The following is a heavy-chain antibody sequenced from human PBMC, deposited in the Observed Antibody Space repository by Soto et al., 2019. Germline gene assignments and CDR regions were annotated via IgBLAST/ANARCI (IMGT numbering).Heavy chain of an antibody. Sequence: SLRLSCAASGFTFSSYGMHWVRQAPGKGLEWVAVISYDGSNKYYADSVKGRFTISRDNSKNTLYLQMDSLRAEDTAVYYCAKDHYYYDSSGYYDYWGQGTLVTVSS. CDR1: GFTFSSYG. CDR2: ISYDGSNK. V-gene: IGHV3-30*18. J-gene: IGHJ4*02. CDR3: AKDHYYYDSSGYYDY. D-gene: IGHD3-22*01.